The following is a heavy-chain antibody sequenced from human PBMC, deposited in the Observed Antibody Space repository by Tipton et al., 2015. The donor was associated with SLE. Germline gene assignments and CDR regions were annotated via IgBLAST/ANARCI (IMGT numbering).Heavy chain of an antibody. V-gene: IGHV3-11*04. CDR1: GFTFSSYY. CDR2: ISSSGSTI. D-gene: IGHD6-6*01. J-gene: IGHJ3*02. CDR3: ARDQDSSSPAAFDI. Sequence: SLRLSCAASGFTFSSYYMSWIRQAPGKGLEWVSYISSSGSTIYYADSVKGRFTISRDNAKNSLYLQMNSLRAEDTAVYYCARDQDSSSPAAFDIWGQGTMVTVSS.